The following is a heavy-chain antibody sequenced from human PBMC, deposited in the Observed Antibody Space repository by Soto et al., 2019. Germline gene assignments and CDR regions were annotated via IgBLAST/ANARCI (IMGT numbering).Heavy chain of an antibody. Sequence: SETLSLSCTVSGTSISSYYWSWIRQPPGKGLEWIANIHYSGTTNYNPSLASRVTLSVDTSKNQFSLKMTSATAADRAMYFCARYNSYSIDYWARGTLVTVSS. CDR3: ARYNSYSIDY. J-gene: IGHJ4*02. D-gene: IGHD2-21*01. CDR1: GTSISSYY. V-gene: IGHV4-59*01. CDR2: IHYSGTT.